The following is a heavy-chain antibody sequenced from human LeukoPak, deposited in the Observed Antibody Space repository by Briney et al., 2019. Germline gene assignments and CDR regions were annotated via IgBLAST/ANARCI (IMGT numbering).Heavy chain of an antibody. Sequence: GGSLRLSCTASGFTTHYWLNWVRQSPGKGLEWVANIDRDGRVQHYVDSVEGRFTISRDSAKNSLYLQMNSLRAEDTAVYYCAKGGLHGYGMDVWGQGTTVTVSS. CDR3: AKGGLHGYGMDV. CDR2: IDRDGRVQ. J-gene: IGHJ6*02. V-gene: IGHV3-7*01. CDR1: GFTTHYW. D-gene: IGHD4-11*01.